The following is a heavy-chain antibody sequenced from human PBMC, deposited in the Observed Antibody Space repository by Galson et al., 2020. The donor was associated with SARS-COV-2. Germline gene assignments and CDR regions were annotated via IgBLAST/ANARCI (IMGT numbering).Heavy chain of an antibody. CDR2: INPNSGGT. D-gene: IGHD4-17*01. J-gene: IGHJ5*02. CDR3: ARATGDDYGVSWFDP. Sequence: ASVKVSCKASGYTFTGYYLHWVRQAPGQGLEWMGWINPNSGGTNYAQKFQGRVTMTGDTSISTAYMELSSLRSDDTAVYYCARATGDDYGVSWFDPWGQGTLVTVSS. CDR1: GYTFTGYY. V-gene: IGHV1-2*02.